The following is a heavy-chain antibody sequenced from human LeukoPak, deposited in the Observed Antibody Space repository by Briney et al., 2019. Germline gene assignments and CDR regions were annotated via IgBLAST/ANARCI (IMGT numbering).Heavy chain of an antibody. CDR3: AREDNSNWNIDY. V-gene: IGHV3-11*04. J-gene: IGHJ4*02. CDR1: GFTFSDSY. Sequence: GGSLRLSCAGSGFTFSDSYMTWIRQAPGKGVEWVSYITTSGSTIYADSLKGRFAISRDNAKNSLYLQMNSLRAEDTAVYYCAREDNSNWNIDYWGQGTLVTVFS. D-gene: IGHD1-1*01. CDR2: ITTSGSTI.